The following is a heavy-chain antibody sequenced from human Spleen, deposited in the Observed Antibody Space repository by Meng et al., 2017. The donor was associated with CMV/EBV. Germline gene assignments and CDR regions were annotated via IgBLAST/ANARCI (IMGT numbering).Heavy chain of an antibody. V-gene: IGHV5-51*01. CDR2: IYAGDSDT. Sequence: WVRQVPGQGLEWVGIIYAGDSDTRYSPSFQGHVTISVDKSISTAYLQWSSLKASDTAIYYCARLWIPSRGGFDPWGQGTLVTVSS. D-gene: IGHD5-12*01. J-gene: IGHJ5*02. CDR3: ARLWIPSRGGFDP.